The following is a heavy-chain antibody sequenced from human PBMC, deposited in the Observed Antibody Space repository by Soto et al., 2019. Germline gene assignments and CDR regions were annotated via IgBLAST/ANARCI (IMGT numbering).Heavy chain of an antibody. V-gene: IGHV3-66*01. CDR3: ARVPSSSYHYCDY. D-gene: IGHD6-13*01. CDR2: IYSVGSA. Sequence: EVQLVESGGGLVQPGGSLRLSCAASVFTVSSYYMSWFSQAPGKGLAWVTVIYSVGSADFADSVKGRFTISRDNSTNTLYLQMISLRAEDTAVYYCARVPSSSYHYCDYWGQGTLVTVSS. J-gene: IGHJ4*02. CDR1: VFTVSSYY.